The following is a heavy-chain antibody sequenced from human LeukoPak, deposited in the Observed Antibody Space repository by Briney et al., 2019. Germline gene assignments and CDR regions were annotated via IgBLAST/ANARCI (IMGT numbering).Heavy chain of an antibody. Sequence: GTSVKVSCKASGYTFTNYYIHWVRQAPGQGLEWLGIINPSGGSTTYAQKFMGRVTMTRDTSTSTVYMELSSLRSEDTALYYCARDRKLYYFGSGSYYPDSTPTPGPIDYWGQGTLVTVSS. CDR1: GYTFTNYY. D-gene: IGHD3-10*01. CDR3: ARDRKLYYFGSGSYYPDSTPTPGPIDY. V-gene: IGHV1-46*01. J-gene: IGHJ4*02. CDR2: INPSGGST.